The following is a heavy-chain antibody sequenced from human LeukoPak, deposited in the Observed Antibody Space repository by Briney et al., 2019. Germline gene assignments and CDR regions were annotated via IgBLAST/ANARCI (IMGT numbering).Heavy chain of an antibody. CDR2: IKSKIDGGTT. V-gene: IGHV3-15*01. D-gene: IGHD6-19*01. CDR1: GFTFSDAW. CDR3: TPGWY. Sequence: GSLRLSCAASGFTFSDAWMTWVRQAPGKGLEWVGHIKSKIDGGTTDYAAPVKGRFTISGDDSKNTVYLQMNSLKSEDTAVYFCTPGWYWGQGTLVTVSS. J-gene: IGHJ4*02.